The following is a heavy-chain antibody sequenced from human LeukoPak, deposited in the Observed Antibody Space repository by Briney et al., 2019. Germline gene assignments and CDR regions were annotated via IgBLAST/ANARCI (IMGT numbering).Heavy chain of an antibody. Sequence: GASVTVSFTASGYTFTGYYMHWVRQAPGQGLEWMGWINPNSGGTNYAQKFQGRVTMTRDTSISTAYMELSRLRSDDTAVYYCARAGITIFGVVSGTDYWGQGTLVTVSS. CDR1: GYTFTGYY. CDR3: ARAGITIFGVVSGTDY. CDR2: INPNSGGT. J-gene: IGHJ4*02. V-gene: IGHV1-2*02. D-gene: IGHD3-3*01.